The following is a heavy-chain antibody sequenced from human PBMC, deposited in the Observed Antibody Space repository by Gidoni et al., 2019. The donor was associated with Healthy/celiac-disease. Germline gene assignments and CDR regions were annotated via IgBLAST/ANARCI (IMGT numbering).Heavy chain of an antibody. CDR1: GFSLSNARMG. CDR2: IFSNDEK. CDR3: ARILFPTVTTTGYYYYYMDV. J-gene: IGHJ6*03. D-gene: IGHD4-17*01. Sequence: QVTLKESGPVLVQPTETLTLTCTVSGFSLSNARMGVSWIRQPPGKALEWLAHIFSNDEKSYSTSLKSRLTISKDTSKSQVVLTMTNMDPVDTATYYCARILFPTVTTTGYYYYYMDVWGKGTTVTVSS. V-gene: IGHV2-26*01.